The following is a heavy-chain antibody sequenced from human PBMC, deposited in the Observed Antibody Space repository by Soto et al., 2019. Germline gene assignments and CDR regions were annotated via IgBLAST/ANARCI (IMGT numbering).Heavy chain of an antibody. V-gene: IGHV3-21*01. Sequence: GGSLRLSCAASGFTFSSYSMNWVRQAPGKGLEWVSSISSSSSYIYYADSVKGRFTISRDNAKNSLYLQMNSLRAEDTAVYYRARDYTLYGSGSYKHYDYGMDVWGQGTTVTVSS. CDR2: ISSSSSYI. CDR3: ARDYTLYGSGSYKHYDYGMDV. CDR1: GFTFSSYS. D-gene: IGHD3-10*01. J-gene: IGHJ6*02.